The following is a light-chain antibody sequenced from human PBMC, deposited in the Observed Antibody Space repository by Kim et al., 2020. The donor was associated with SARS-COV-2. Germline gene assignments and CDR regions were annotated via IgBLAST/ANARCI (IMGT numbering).Light chain of an antibody. J-gene: IGLJ2*01. Sequence: SYELTQPPSVSVSPGQTARITCSGDALPKQYAYWYQQKPGQAPVLVLYKDSERPSGIPERFSGSSSGTTVTLTISGVQAEDEADYYCQSADSSVTHVVFG. V-gene: IGLV3-25*03. CDR1: ALPKQY. CDR2: KDS. CDR3: QSADSSVTHVV.